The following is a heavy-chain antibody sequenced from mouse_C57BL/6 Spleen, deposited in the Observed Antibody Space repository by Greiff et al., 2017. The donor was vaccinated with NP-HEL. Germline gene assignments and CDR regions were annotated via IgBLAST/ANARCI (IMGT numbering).Heavy chain of an antibody. CDR1: GYTFTSYW. Sequence: QVQLQQPGAELVKPGASVKLSCKASGYTFTSYWMHWVKQRPGQGLEWIGMIHPNSGSTNYNEKFKSKATLTVDKSSSTAYMQLSSLTSEDSAVYYCARSLDYWYFDVWGTGTTVTVSS. V-gene: IGHV1-64*01. CDR2: IHPNSGST. J-gene: IGHJ1*03. CDR3: ARSLDYWYFDV.